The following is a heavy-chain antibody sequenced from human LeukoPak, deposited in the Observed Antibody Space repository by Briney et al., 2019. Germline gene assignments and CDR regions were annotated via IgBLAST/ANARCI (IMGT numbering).Heavy chain of an antibody. J-gene: IGHJ4*02. CDR1: GFTFSSYS. CDR2: ISSSSSYI. D-gene: IGHD3-9*01. CDR3: AKDGAEDDLLTGYFY. Sequence: GGSLRLSYAASGFTFSSYSMNWVRQAPGKGLEWVSSISSSSSYIYYADSVKGRFTISRDNSKNTLYLQMNSLRAEDTAVYYCAKDGAEDDLLTGYFYWGQGTLVTVSS. V-gene: IGHV3-21*01.